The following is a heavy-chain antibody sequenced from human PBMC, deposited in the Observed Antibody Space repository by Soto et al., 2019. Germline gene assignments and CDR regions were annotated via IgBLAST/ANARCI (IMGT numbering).Heavy chain of an antibody. D-gene: IGHD2-21*01. J-gene: IGHJ5*02. V-gene: IGHV4-34*01. CDR2: INHTGGT. CDR3: ATRMKVFELLIHPFDP. Sequence: TLSLTCAVYGVSINGYYWNWLRQPPVKVLEWIGEINHTGGTHCNPSLKSLVTMSVDTSKNHFSLRLSSVTSADAGIFGWATRMKVFELLIHPFDPWGQGTHVTVSS. CDR1: GVSINGYY.